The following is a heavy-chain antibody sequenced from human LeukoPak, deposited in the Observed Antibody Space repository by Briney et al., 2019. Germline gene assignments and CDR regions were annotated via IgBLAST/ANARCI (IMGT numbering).Heavy chain of an antibody. J-gene: IGHJ5*02. CDR3: ARDRGYIVVVPAAPALDP. CDR2: ISSSSSYM. D-gene: IGHD2-2*01. Sequence: GGSLRLSCAASGFTFSSYSMNWVRQAPGKGLEWVSSISSSSSYMYYADSVKGRFTISRDNAKNSLYLQMNSLRAEDTAVYYCARDRGYIVVVPAAPALDPWGQGTLVTVSS. CDR1: GFTFSSYS. V-gene: IGHV3-21*01.